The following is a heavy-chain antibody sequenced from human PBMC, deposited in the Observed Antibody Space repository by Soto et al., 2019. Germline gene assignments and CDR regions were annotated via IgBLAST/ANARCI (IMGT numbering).Heavy chain of an antibody. CDR3: AKARTYDILTGPLDY. CDR2: ISGSGGST. CDR1: GFTFSSYA. Sequence: GGSLRLSCAASGFTFSSYAMSWVRQAPGKGLEWVSAISGSGGSTYYADSVKGRFTISRDNSKNTLYLQMNSLRAEDTAVYYCAKARTYDILTGPLDYWGQGTLVTVSS. V-gene: IGHV3-23*01. D-gene: IGHD3-9*01. J-gene: IGHJ4*02.